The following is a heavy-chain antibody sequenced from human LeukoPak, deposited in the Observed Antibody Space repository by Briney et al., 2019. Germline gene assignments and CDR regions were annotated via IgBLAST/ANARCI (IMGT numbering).Heavy chain of an antibody. D-gene: IGHD6-13*01. CDR3: AKDLRYSSSWYPAPGYYGMDV. CDR2: ISYAGSNK. V-gene: IGHV3-30*18. CDR1: GFTFSSYG. Sequence: PGRSLRLSCAASGFTFSSYGMHWVRQAPGKGLEWVAVISYAGSNKYYADSVKGRFTISRDNSKNTLYLQMNSLRAEDTAVYYCAKDLRYSSSWYPAPGYYGMDVWGKGTTVTVSS. J-gene: IGHJ6*04.